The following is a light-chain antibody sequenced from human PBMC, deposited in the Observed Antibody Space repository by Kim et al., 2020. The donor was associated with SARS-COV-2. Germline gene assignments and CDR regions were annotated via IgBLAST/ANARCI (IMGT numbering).Light chain of an antibody. V-gene: IGLV3-19*01. CDR3: NSRDSNDNVV. Sequence: SSELTQDLAVSVALGQTVRITCQGDSPRSYYATWYQQKPGQAPIVVIYGKNNRPSGLPDRFSGSSSGNTASLTITGTQAGDEADYYCNSRDSNDNVVFGGGPQLIV. J-gene: IGLJ2*01. CDR2: GKN. CDR1: SPRSYY.